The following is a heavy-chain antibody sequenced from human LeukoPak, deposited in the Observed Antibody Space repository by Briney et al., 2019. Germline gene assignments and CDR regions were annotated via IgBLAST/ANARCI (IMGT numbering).Heavy chain of an antibody. J-gene: IGHJ4*02. CDR3: TREVGASFDY. CDR1: GFTFSSYE. Sequence: GGSLRLSCAASGFTFSSYEMNWVRQAPGKGLEWISYISSSGTTIYYADSVKGRFTISRDNAKNTLYLQMNSLRAEDTAVYYCTREVGASFDYWGQGSLVTVSS. V-gene: IGHV3-48*03. D-gene: IGHD1-26*01. CDR2: ISSSGTTI.